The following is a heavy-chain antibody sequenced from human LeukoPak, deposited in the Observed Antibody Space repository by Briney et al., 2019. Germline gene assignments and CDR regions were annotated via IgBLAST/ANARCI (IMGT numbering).Heavy chain of an antibody. Sequence: SETLSLTCTVSGGSISSSSYYWGWIRQPPGKGLEWIGSVYYSGSTYYNPSLKSRVTISVDTSKNQFSLKLSSVTAADTAVYYCARRGIATRTSLFDYWGQGTLVTVSS. D-gene: IGHD6-6*01. CDR1: GGSISSSSYY. J-gene: IGHJ4*02. CDR3: ARRGIATRTSLFDY. CDR2: VYYSGST. V-gene: IGHV4-39*01.